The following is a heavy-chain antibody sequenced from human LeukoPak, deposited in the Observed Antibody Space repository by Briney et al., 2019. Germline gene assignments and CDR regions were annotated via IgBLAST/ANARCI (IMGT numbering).Heavy chain of an antibody. V-gene: IGHV3-23*01. CDR2: ISGSGGST. CDR3: AKAGRGYSYGYRRDFDY. J-gene: IGHJ4*02. Sequence: GGSLRLSCAASGFTFSSYAMGWVRQAPGKGLEWVSAISGSGGSTYYADSVKGRFTISRDNSKNTLYLQMNSLRAEDTAVYYCAKAGRGYSYGYRRDFDYWGQGTLVTVSS. D-gene: IGHD5-18*01. CDR1: GFTFSSYA.